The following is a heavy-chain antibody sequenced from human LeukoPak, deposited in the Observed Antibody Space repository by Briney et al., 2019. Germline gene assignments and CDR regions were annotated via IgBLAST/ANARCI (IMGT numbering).Heavy chain of an antibody. V-gene: IGHV3-48*03. CDR2: ISSSGCTI. CDR1: GFTFSSYE. Sequence: GGSLRLSCAASGFTFSSYEMNWVRQAPGKGLEWVSYISSSGCTIYYADSVEGRFTISKDNAKNSLYLQMNSLRVEDTAVYYCARDKIVGATHFDYWGRGTLVTVSS. J-gene: IGHJ4*02. D-gene: IGHD1-26*01. CDR3: ARDKIVGATHFDY.